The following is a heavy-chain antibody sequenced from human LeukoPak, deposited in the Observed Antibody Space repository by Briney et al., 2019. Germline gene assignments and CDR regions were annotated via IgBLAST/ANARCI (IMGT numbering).Heavy chain of an antibody. J-gene: IGHJ4*02. CDR3: AISAAAVTPAFDY. CDR2: IYPGDSDT. Sequence: GESLKISCQGSGYSFTSYWIGWVRQMPGKGLEWMGIIYPGDSDTRYSPSFQGQVTISADKSISTAYLQWSSLKASDTAMYYCAISAAAVTPAFDYWGQGALVTVSS. V-gene: IGHV5-51*01. CDR1: GYSFTSYW. D-gene: IGHD6-13*01.